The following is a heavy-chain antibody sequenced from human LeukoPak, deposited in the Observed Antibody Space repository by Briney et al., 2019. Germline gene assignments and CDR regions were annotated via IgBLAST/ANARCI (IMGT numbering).Heavy chain of an antibody. Sequence: GESLKISCKGSGYSFTSQWIGWVRQMPGKGLEWVGIIYPGDSDTRYSPSFQGQVTISADKSVSTAYLQWSSLKASDTAMYYCASHTGYCSSMSCFHAFDIWGQGTMVTVSS. CDR2: IYPGDSDT. J-gene: IGHJ3*02. V-gene: IGHV5-51*01. CDR1: GYSFTSQW. CDR3: ASHTGYCSSMSCFHAFDI. D-gene: IGHD2-2*01.